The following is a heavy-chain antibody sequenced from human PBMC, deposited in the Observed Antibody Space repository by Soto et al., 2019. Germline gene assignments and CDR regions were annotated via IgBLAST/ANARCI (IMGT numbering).Heavy chain of an antibody. Sequence: GGSLRLSCAASGFTFSSYEMNWVRQAPGKGLEWVSYISSSGSTIYYADSVKGRFTISRDNAKNSLYLQMNSLRAEDTAVYYCAVRGEQWLVRDGWGQETLVTVSS. CDR3: AVRGEQWLVRDG. J-gene: IGHJ4*02. D-gene: IGHD6-19*01. CDR1: GFTFSSYE. V-gene: IGHV3-48*03. CDR2: ISSSGSTI.